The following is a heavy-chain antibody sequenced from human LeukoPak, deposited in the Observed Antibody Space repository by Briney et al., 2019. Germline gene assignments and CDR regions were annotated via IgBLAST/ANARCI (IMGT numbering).Heavy chain of an antibody. CDR3: ARGGTWWVDY. Sequence: GGSLRLSCVASGFTLRDSWMTWVRQIPGKGLEWVANIKTDGSEKYYVDSVKGRFTISRDNTRNSPYLQMSSLRVEDTAVFYCARGGTWWVDYWGQGTLVTVSS. J-gene: IGHJ4*02. CDR1: GFTLRDSW. CDR2: IKTDGSEK. V-gene: IGHV3-7*01. D-gene: IGHD2-15*01.